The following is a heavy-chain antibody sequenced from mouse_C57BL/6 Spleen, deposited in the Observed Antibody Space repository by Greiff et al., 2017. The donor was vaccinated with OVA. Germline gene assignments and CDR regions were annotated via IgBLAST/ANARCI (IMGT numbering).Heavy chain of an antibody. J-gene: IGHJ2*01. Sequence: QVQLQQSGAELVRPGASVTLSCKASGYTFTSYWMQWVKQRPGQGLEWIGEIDPSDSYTNYNQKFKGKATLTVDTSSSTAYMQLSSLTSEDSAVYYCARGDSSGYLDYWGQGTTLTVSS. CDR3: ARGDSSGYLDY. D-gene: IGHD3-2*02. V-gene: IGHV1-50*01. CDR1: GYTFTSYW. CDR2: IDPSDSYT.